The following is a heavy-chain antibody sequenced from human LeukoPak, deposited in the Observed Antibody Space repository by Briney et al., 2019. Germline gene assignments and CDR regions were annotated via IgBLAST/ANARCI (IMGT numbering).Heavy chain of an antibody. CDR2: ISAYNGNT. CDR1: GYTFTSYG. Sequence: ASVKVSCKASGYTFTSYGISWVRQAPGQGLEWMGWISAYNGNTNYAQKFQGRVTITRDTSISTAYMELSRLRSDDTAVYYCARGGYDFWSGYRPDAFDIWGQGTMVTVSS. V-gene: IGHV1-18*01. J-gene: IGHJ3*02. CDR3: ARGGYDFWSGYRPDAFDI. D-gene: IGHD3-3*01.